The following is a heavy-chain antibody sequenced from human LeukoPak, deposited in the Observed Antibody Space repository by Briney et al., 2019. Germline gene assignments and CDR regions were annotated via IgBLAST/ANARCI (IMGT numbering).Heavy chain of an antibody. CDR1: GYTFTSYD. CDR3: ARGGGATTDAFDI. D-gene: IGHD1-26*01. CDR2: MNPNSGNT. Sequence: ASVKVSCKASGYTFTSYDINWVRQATGQGLEWMGWMNPNSGNTGYAQKFQGRVTMTRDTSISTAYMELSRLRSDDTAVYYCARGGGATTDAFDIWAKGKMVTVSS. J-gene: IGHJ3*02. V-gene: IGHV1-8*01.